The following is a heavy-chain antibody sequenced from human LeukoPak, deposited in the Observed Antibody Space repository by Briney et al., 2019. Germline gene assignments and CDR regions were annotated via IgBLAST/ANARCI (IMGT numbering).Heavy chain of an antibody. CDR2: IYTSGST. D-gene: IGHD1-26*01. Sequence: SQTLSLTCTVSGGSISSGSYYWSWIRQPAGKGLEWIGRIYTSGSTNYNPSLKSRVTMSVDRSKNQFSLKLSSVTAADTAVYYCARAVGSSESNWFDPWGQGALVTVSS. CDR1: GGSISSGSYY. CDR3: ARAVGSSESNWFDP. V-gene: IGHV4-61*02. J-gene: IGHJ5*02.